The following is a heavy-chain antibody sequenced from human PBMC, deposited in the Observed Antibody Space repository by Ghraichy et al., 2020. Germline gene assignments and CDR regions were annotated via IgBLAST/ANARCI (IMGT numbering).Heavy chain of an antibody. D-gene: IGHD2-21*02. CDR2: ISGSGGST. CDR1: GFTFSSYA. V-gene: IGHV3-23*01. Sequence: GSLRLSCAASGFTFSSYAMSWVRQAPGKGLEWVSAISGSGGSTYYADSVKGRFTISRDNSKNTLYLQMNSLRAEDTAVYYCAKMRTLVVVTALVYWGQGTLVTVSS. J-gene: IGHJ4*02. CDR3: AKMRTLVVVTALVY.